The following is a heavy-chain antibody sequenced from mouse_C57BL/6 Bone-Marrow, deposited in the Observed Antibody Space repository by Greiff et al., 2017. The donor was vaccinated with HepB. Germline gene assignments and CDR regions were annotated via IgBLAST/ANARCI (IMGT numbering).Heavy chain of an antibody. CDR1: GYTFTSYG. CDR2: IYPRSGNT. V-gene: IGHV1-81*01. J-gene: IGHJ3*01. CDR3: AGYGCPRRGFAY. D-gene: IGHD1-1*02. Sequence: QVQLQQSGAELARPGASVKLSCKASGYTFTSYGISWVKQRTGQGLEWIGEIYPRSGNTYYNEKFKGKATLTADKSSSTAYMELRSLTSEDSAVYFCAGYGCPRRGFAYWGQGTLVTVSA.